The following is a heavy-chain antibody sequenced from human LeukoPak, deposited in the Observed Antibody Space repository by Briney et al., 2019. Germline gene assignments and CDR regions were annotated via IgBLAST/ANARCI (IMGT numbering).Heavy chain of an antibody. CDR3: AGAGGVRGVIGLFYYYYGMDV. V-gene: IGHV4-59*08. D-gene: IGHD3-10*01. J-gene: IGHJ6*02. Sequence: SETLSHTCTVSVGSISSYYWSWIRQPPAKGLEWVGYIYYSGSTNYNPSLKSRVTISVDTYKNQFSLKLSSVTAADTAVYYCAGAGGVRGVIGLFYYYYGMDVWGQGTTVTVSS. CDR1: VGSISSYY. CDR2: IYYSGST.